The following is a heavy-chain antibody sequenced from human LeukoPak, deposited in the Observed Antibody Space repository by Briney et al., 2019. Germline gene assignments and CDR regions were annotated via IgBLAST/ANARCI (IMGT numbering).Heavy chain of an antibody. Sequence: GGSLRLSCAASGFTFSSYSMNWVRQAPGKGLEWVSSISSSSSYIYYADSVKGRFTISRDNAKNSLYLQMNSLRAEDTAVYYCARHVGYSYGPSSYYYYMDVWGKGTTVTISS. CDR1: GFTFSSYS. CDR3: ARHVGYSYGPSSYYYYMDV. D-gene: IGHD5-18*01. V-gene: IGHV3-21*01. CDR2: ISSSSSYI. J-gene: IGHJ6*03.